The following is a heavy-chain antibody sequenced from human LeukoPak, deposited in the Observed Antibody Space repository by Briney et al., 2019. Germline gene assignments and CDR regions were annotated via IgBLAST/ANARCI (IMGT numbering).Heavy chain of an antibody. CDR1: GFTFDDYA. J-gene: IGHJ3*01. V-gene: IGHV3-9*01. CDR3: VKDQAPYSGRDDAFDF. D-gene: IGHD6-19*01. Sequence: GGSLRLSCAASGFTFDDYAMHRGRQAPGKGLEWVSGVCWNSAIIAYADSVKGRFTISRDNSKNFLYLQMNSLRAEDTALYYCVKDQAPYSGRDDAFDFWGQGTRVTVSS. CDR2: VCWNSAII.